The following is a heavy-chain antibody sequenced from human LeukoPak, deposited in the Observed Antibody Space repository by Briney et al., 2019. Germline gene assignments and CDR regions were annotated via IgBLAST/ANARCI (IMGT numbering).Heavy chain of an antibody. D-gene: IGHD2-2*01. CDR1: GFTFSSHN. Sequence: PGGSLRLSCAASGFTFSSHNMVWVRQPPGKGLEWISYISDSSITMYYADSVKGRFTISRDNAKNTLYLQMNSLRAEDTAVYYCARAPSRVVPAAIYYWGQGTLVTVSS. V-gene: IGHV3-48*04. J-gene: IGHJ4*02. CDR2: ISDSSITM. CDR3: ARAPSRVVPAAIYY.